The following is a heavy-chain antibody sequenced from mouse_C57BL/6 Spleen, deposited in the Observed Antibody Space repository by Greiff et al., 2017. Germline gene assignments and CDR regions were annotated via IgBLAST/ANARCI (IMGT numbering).Heavy chain of an antibody. CDR3: ARDVGYWDAMDY. V-gene: IGHV5-16*01. D-gene: IGHD2-3*01. CDR2: INYDGSST. Sequence: DVQLVESEGGLVQPGSSMKLSCTASGFTFSDYYMAWVRQVPEKGLEWVANINYDGSSTYYLDSLKSRFIISRDNAKNILYLQMSSLKSEDTATYYCARDVGYWDAMDYWGQGTSVTVSS. CDR1: GFTFSDYY. J-gene: IGHJ4*01.